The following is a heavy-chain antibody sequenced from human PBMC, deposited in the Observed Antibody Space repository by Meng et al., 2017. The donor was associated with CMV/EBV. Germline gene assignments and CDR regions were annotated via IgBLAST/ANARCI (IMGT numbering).Heavy chain of an antibody. CDR2: IIPIFGTA. Sequence: SVKVSCKASGGTFSSYAISWVLQAPGQGLEWMGGIIPIFGTANYAQKFQGRVTITTYESTSTAYMELSSLRSEDTAVYYCARDRGLYSVAATNLIHYFDYWGQGTLVTVSS. V-gene: IGHV1-69*05. CDR1: GGTFSSYA. D-gene: IGHD2-15*01. J-gene: IGHJ4*02. CDR3: ARDRGLYSVAATNLIHYFDY.